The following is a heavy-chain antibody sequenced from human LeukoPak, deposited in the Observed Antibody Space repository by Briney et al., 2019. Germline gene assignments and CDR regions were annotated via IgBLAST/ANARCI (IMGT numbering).Heavy chain of an antibody. CDR3: AKRDDYPDY. J-gene: IGHJ4*02. CDR2: ISGSGDAI. V-gene: IGHV3-48*01. Sequence: GGSLRLSCATSGFTFSRYPMIWVRQAPGKGLECISYISGSGDAIHYADSVKGRFTFSRDNSKNTLYLQMNSLRAEDTAVYYCAKRDDYPDYWGQGTLVTVSS. D-gene: IGHD4-11*01. CDR1: GFTFSRYP.